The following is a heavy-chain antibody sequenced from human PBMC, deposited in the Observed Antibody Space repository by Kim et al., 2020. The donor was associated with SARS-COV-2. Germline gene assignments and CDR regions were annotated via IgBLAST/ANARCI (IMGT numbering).Heavy chain of an antibody. V-gene: IGHV3-30-3*01. D-gene: IGHD6-19*01. CDR2: ISYDGSNK. CDR1: GFTFSSYA. Sequence: GGSLRLSCAASGFTFSSYAMHWVRQAPGKGLEWVAVISYDGSNKYYADSVKGRFTISRDNSKNTLYLQMNSLRAEDTAVYYCARDRGAVAGFDYWGQGTLVTVSS. J-gene: IGHJ4*02. CDR3: ARDRGAVAGFDY.